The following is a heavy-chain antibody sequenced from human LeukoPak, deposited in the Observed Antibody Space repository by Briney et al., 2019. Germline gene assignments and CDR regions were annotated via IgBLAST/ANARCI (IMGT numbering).Heavy chain of an antibody. CDR1: GYTFTSYG. J-gene: IGHJ4*02. CDR3: ARLVGYGSGSYYSSSIRNYFDY. Sequence: ASVKLSCTASGYTFTSYGISWVRHAPGQGHEWMGWISTYNGNTNYAQKLQGRVTITTDTSTSTAYMELRSLRSDDTAVYYCARLVGYGSGSYYSSSIRNYFDYWGQGTLVTVSS. D-gene: IGHD3-10*01. CDR2: ISTYNGNT. V-gene: IGHV1-18*01.